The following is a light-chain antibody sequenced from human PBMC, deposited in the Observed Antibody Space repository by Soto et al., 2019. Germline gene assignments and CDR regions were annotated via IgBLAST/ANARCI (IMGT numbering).Light chain of an antibody. CDR1: QDIRKY. J-gene: IGKJ3*01. Sequence: DIQMTQSPSSLSASVGDRVTITFQASQDIRKYLNWYQQKPGRAPKLLIYGASYLETGVPSRFSGSGYGTDFIFTISSLQPEDIATYYCQQYDNLPPFTFGPGTKVAVK. V-gene: IGKV1-33*01. CDR3: QQYDNLPPFT. CDR2: GAS.